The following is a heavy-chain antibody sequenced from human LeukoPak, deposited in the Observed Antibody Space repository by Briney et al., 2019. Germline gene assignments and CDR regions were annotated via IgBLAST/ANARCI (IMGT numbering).Heavy chain of an antibody. CDR1: GFTFSNAW. CDR2: IKSKTDGGTI. V-gene: IGHV3-15*01. J-gene: IGHJ6*03. CDR3: TTDQLRPEIAVAELNYYYYMDV. Sequence: GGSLRLSCAASGFTFSNAWMSWVRQAPGKGLEWVGRIKSKTDGGTIDYAAPVKGRFTISRDDSKNTLYLQMNSLKTEDTAVYYCTTDQLRPEIAVAELNYYYYMDVWGKGTTVTVSS. D-gene: IGHD6-19*01.